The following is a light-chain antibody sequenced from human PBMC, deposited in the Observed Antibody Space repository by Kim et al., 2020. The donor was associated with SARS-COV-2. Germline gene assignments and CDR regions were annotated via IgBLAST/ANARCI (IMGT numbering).Light chain of an antibody. CDR3: QQLNSYPWT. Sequence: ASVGDRVTITCRASQGISSYLAWYQQKPGKAPKLLIYAASTLQSGVPSRFSGSGSGTDFTLTISSLQPEDFATYDCQQLNSYPWTFGQGTKVDIK. V-gene: IGKV1-9*01. J-gene: IGKJ1*01. CDR2: AAS. CDR1: QGISSY.